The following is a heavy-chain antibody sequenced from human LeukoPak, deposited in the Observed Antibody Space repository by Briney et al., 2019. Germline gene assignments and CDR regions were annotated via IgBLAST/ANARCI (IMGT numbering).Heavy chain of an antibody. V-gene: IGHV3-21*01. D-gene: IGHD5-18*01. Sequence: PGGSLRLSCAASGFTFSSYSMNWVRQAPGKGLEWVSSISSSSSYIYYADSVKGRFTISRDNAKNSLYLQMNSLRAEDTAVYYCARDWAYSYGSTALGYWGQGTLVTVSS. CDR3: ARDWAYSYGSTALGY. CDR1: GFTFSSYS. J-gene: IGHJ4*02. CDR2: ISSSSSYI.